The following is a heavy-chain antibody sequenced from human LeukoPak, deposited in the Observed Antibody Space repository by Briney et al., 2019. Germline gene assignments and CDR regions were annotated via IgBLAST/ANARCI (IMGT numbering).Heavy chain of an antibody. V-gene: IGHV4-4*07. D-gene: IGHD2-2*01. CDR1: GGSISSYY. J-gene: IGHJ3*02. CDR2: IYTSGST. Sequence: SETLSLTCTVSGGSISSYYWRWIRQPAGKGLEWIVRIYTSGSTNYNPSLKSRVTMSVDTSKNQFSLKLSSVTAADTAVYYCARGQQLGYCSSTSCQHAFDIWGQGTMVTVSS. CDR3: ARGQQLGYCSSTSCQHAFDI.